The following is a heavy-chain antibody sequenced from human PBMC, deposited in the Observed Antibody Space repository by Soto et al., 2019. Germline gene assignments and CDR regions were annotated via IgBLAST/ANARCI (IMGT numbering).Heavy chain of an antibody. CDR3: AKDRTPPLSLSPSSQAIKNLLVGQCFDS. Sequence: EVQLLESGGGLVQPGGSLRLSCAASGFAFHTHALSWVRRAPGKGLEWVSGISASGVTTYYADSVKGRFTISRDNSKNTVTLQMDSLRAEDTAFYYCAKDRTPPLSLSPSSQAIKNLLVGQCFDSWGQGTLVTVSS. J-gene: IGHJ4*02. CDR1: GFAFHTHA. D-gene: IGHD2-8*02. V-gene: IGHV3-23*01. CDR2: ISASGVTT.